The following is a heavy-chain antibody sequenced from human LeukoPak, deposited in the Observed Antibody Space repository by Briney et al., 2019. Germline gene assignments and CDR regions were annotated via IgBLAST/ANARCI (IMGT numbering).Heavy chain of an antibody. V-gene: IGHV4-4*07. CDR2: IHTSGTT. CDR1: RDSMTNYY. J-gene: IGHJ6*03. Sequence: SETLSLTCIVSRDSMTNYYWSWVRQPAGKGLEWIGRIHTSGTTYYNPSLKSAVTLSLDTSNNQFSLRLSSVTAADTAVYYCARSTGFYTTYYMDVWGKGTTVTVSS. CDR3: ARSTGFYTTYYMDV. D-gene: IGHD3-22*01.